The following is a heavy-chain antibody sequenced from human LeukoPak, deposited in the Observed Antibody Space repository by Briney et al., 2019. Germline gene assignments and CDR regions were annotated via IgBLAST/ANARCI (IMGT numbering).Heavy chain of an antibody. CDR1: GFTFSGFW. CDR2: IMISGDDT. CDR3: VRAAPGDCSSTSCSLFDN. J-gene: IGHJ4*02. V-gene: IGHV3-23*01. Sequence: GGSLRLSCAVSGFTFSGFWMSWSRQTPRKGLEWVSTIMISGDDTYYADPVKGRFTMSRDKSKNTLYLQMSYLRAEDTAVYYCVRAAPGDCSSTSCSLFDNWGQGILVTVSS. D-gene: IGHD2-2*01.